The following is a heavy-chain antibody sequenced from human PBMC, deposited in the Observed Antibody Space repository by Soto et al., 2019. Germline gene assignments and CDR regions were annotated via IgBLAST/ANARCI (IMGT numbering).Heavy chain of an antibody. CDR1: GGSISSSSYY. Sequence: QLQLQESGPGLVKPSETLSLTCTVSGGSISSSSYYWGWIRQPPGKGLEWIGSIYYSGSTYYNPSLKSRVTISVDTSKNQFSLKLSSVTAADTAVYYCARVNKTNWFDPWGQGTLVTVSS. J-gene: IGHJ5*02. CDR2: IYYSGST. V-gene: IGHV4-39*01. CDR3: ARVNKTNWFDP.